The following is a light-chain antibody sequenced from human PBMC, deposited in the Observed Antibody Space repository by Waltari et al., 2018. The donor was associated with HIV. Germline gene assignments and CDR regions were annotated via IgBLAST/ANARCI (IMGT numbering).Light chain of an antibody. J-gene: IGLJ1*01. CDR3: QSYDSSLSGYV. V-gene: IGLV1-40*01. CDR2: GNN. Sequence: QSVLTQPPSVAGAPGQRVTISCTGGTSQLGAASALHWYQQLPGTAPNSRIYGNNNRPSGVPDRFSGSKSGTSASLAITGLQAEDEADYYCQSYDSSLSGYVFGTGTKVTVL. CDR1: TSQLGAASA.